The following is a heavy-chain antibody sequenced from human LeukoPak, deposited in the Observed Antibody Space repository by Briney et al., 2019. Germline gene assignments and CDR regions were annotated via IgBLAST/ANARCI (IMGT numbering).Heavy chain of an antibody. Sequence: PSETLSLTCTVSGGSIRSDGYYWGWIRQHPEKGLEWIGHIYSSGSTYYNPSLKSRLTISVDPSNNQLSLNLTAVTAADTAVYYCARKSRGYDFPWFDPWGQGILGTVSS. V-gene: IGHV4-31*03. CDR1: GGSIRSDGYY. CDR2: IYSSGST. D-gene: IGHD5-12*01. CDR3: ARKSRGYDFPWFDP. J-gene: IGHJ5*02.